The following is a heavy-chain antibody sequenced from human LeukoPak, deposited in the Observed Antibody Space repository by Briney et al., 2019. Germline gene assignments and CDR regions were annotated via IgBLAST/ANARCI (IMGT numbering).Heavy chain of an antibody. J-gene: IGHJ4*02. CDR1: GYSISSGYY. CDR2: FYHSAST. CDR3: ARGQWLPVFDF. V-gene: IGHV4-38-2*02. Sequence: SETLSLTCTVSGYSISSGYYWGRIRQPPGKGLEWIGYFYHSASTNYNPSLKSRVTISVDTSKNHFSLKLSSVTAADTAVYYCARGQWLPVFDFWGQGTLVTVSS. D-gene: IGHD3-22*01.